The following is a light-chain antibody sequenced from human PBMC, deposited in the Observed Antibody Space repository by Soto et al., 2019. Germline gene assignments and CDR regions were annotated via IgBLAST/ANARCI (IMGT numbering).Light chain of an antibody. CDR3: QQRIKWPLT. J-gene: IGKJ4*01. V-gene: IGKV3-11*01. CDR2: DAT. CDR1: QSVSSY. Sequence: IVLTQSPVTLSLSPGERATLSCRASQSVSSYLAWYQQKPGQAPRLLISDATNRATGISARFSGSGSATDFTLTIDSLEPEDFAVYYCQQRIKWPLTFGGGTKVDI.